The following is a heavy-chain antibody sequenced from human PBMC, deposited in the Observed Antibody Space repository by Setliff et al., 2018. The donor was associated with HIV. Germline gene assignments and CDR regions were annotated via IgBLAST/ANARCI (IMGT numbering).Heavy chain of an antibody. Sequence: SETLSLTCTVSGGSIRSSSYYWGWIRQPPGKGLEWIGSIYYSGSTYYNPFIKSRVTISVDTSKNQFSLQLSSVTAADTAVYYCARGRAAAVGRLWFDPWGQGTLVTVSS. D-gene: IGHD6-13*01. CDR1: GGSIRSSSYY. J-gene: IGHJ5*02. V-gene: IGHV4-39*07. CDR2: IYYSGST. CDR3: ARGRAAAVGRLWFDP.